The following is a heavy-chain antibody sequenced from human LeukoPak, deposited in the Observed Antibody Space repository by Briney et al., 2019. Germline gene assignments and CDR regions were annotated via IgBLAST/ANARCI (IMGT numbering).Heavy chain of an antibody. CDR3: AREALSSGYSP. Sequence: PSETLSLTCTVSGGSISSSNFYWGWIRQPPGKGLEWIGSISFSGNTYYNPSLKSRATISLNTSRNQFSLNLKSVTAADTAVHYCAREALSSGYSPWGQGTLVTVSS. J-gene: IGHJ5*02. V-gene: IGHV4-39*07. CDR1: GGSISSSNFY. D-gene: IGHD3-22*01. CDR2: ISFSGNT.